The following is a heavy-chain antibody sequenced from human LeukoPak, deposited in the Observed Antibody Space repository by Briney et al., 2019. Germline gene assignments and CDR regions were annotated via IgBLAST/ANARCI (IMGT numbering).Heavy chain of an antibody. D-gene: IGHD1-26*01. CDR2: IKQDGSTK. CDR1: GFTFTNSW. CDR3: ARDTDGSLDY. Sequence: PGGSLRLSCAASGFTFTNSWMAWVGQAPGKGLEWVANIKQDGSTKHYMDSLKGRFTISRDNPKNSLYLQMNSLRADDTAIYYCARDTDGSLDYWGQGILVTVAS. J-gene: IGHJ4*02. V-gene: IGHV3-7*01.